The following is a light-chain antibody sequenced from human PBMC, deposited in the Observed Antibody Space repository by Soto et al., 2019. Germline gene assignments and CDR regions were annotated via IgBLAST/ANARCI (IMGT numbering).Light chain of an antibody. V-gene: IGKV2-28*01. Sequence: DIVVTQSPLALPVTPGEPASISCRSSRSLLHSNGYNFLDWYVQKPGQSPQLLIYRGFGLASGVPDRFIGSGSGTYFTVKISRVEAEDVGVYYCMQRLQTPHTFVQGTKLEIK. CDR3: MQRLQTPHT. CDR2: RGF. J-gene: IGKJ2*01. CDR1: RSLLHSNGYNF.